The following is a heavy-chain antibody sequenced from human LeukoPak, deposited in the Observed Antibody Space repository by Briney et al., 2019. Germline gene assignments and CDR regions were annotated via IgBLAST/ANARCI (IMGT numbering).Heavy chain of an antibody. CDR2: ITNTGNT. CDR3: ARKTPGTSVDV. V-gene: IGHV4-39*01. D-gene: IGHD3-10*01. CDR1: GDSISNSAYY. J-gene: IGHJ6*02. Sequence: SETLSLTCTVSGDSISNSAYYWVWIREPPGKGLEWIGTITNTGNTYSNPSLKSRVTISIDTSKTQISLKLTSVTAADTAVFYCARKTPGTSVDVWGQGTPVTVSS.